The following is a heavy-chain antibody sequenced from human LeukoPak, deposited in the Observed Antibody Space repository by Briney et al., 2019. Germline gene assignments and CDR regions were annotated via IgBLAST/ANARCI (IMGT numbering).Heavy chain of an antibody. CDR3: ARGPGLYSSGWYYFDY. CDR2: IIPIFGTA. CDR1: GYTFISYY. V-gene: IGHV1-69*05. J-gene: IGHJ4*02. D-gene: IGHD6-19*01. Sequence: SVKVSCKASGYTFISYYMHWVRQAPGQGLEWMGGIIPIFGTANYAQKFQGRVTITTDESTSTAYMELSSLRSEDTAVYYCARGPGLYSSGWYYFDYWGQGTLVTVSS.